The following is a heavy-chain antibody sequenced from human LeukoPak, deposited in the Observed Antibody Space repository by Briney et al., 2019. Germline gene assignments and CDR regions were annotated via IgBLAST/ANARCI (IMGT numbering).Heavy chain of an antibody. V-gene: IGHV3-30*02. J-gene: IGHJ4*02. Sequence: GGSLRLSCAASGFTFSSYGMHWVRQAPGKGLEWVAFIRYDGSNKYYADSVKGRFTISRDNSKNTLYLQMNSLRAEDTAVYYCAKDLGGLHYFDYWGQGTLVTVSS. CDR3: AKDLGGLHYFDY. CDR1: GFTFSSYG. D-gene: IGHD3-16*01. CDR2: IRYDGSNK.